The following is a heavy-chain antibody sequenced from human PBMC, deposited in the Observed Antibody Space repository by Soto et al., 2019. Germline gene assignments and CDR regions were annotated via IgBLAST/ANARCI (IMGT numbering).Heavy chain of an antibody. CDR2: ISYDGSNK. CDR1: GFTFSGSG. Sequence: PGGSLRLSCAASGFTFSGSGMHWVRQSPGKGLEWVAVISYDGSNKFYADSVKGRFTISRDNFRNTLYLQMNSLRAEDTAVYYCAKEFHSWNYFDYWGQGTLVTVSS. CDR3: AKEFHSWNYFDY. D-gene: IGHD1-20*01. V-gene: IGHV3-30*18. J-gene: IGHJ4*02.